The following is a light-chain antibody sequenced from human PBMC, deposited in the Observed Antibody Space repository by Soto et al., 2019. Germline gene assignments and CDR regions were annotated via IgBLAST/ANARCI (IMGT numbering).Light chain of an antibody. Sequence: QSALTQPASVSGSPGQSITISCSGTSSDVGGYNYVSWYQQHPGKAPQVMIYDVSNRPSGVSNRFSGSKSGNTASLTTSGLQAEDEADYYCYSYTTSSTYVFGTGTKVTVL. CDR1: SSDVGGYNY. CDR2: DVS. CDR3: YSYTTSSTYV. V-gene: IGLV2-14*01. J-gene: IGLJ1*01.